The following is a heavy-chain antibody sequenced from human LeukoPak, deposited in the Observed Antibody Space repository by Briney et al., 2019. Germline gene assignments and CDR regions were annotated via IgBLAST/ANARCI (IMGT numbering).Heavy chain of an antibody. D-gene: IGHD3-16*02. CDR3: ATYVWGSYRPFDY. CDR2: IYYSGST. J-gene: IGHJ4*02. Sequence: TLSLTCTVSGGSIXXGGYYWSWLRQHPGTGLEWLGYIYYSGSTYYNPSLKSRVTISVDTSKNQFSLKLSSVTAADTAVYYCATYVWGSYRPFDYWGQGTLVTVSS. CDR1: GGSIXXGGYY. V-gene: IGHV4-31*03.